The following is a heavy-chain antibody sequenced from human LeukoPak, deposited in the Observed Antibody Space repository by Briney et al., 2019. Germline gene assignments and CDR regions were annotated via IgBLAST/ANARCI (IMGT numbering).Heavy chain of an antibody. CDR1: GFTFSNYW. J-gene: IGHJ5*02. D-gene: IGHD1-26*01. V-gene: IGHV3-7*01. Sequence: GGSLRLSCAASGFTFSNYWMSWVRQAPGKGLEWVVNIKQDGSEKYYVDSVKGRFTISRDNAKNSLYLQMNSLRAEDTAVYYCARGISGSDRGWFDPWGQGTLVTVSS. CDR3: ARGISGSDRGWFDP. CDR2: IKQDGSEK.